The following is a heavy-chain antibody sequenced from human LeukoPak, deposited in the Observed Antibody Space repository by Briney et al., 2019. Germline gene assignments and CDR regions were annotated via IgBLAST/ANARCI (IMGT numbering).Heavy chain of an antibody. CDR3: ARVVDEWLLSGGLYP. CDR1: GFTFTNYW. CDR2: INSAGSTT. J-gene: IGHJ5*02. D-gene: IGHD3-3*01. Sequence: GGSLRLSCAASGFTFTNYWMHWVRQPPGEGLVWVSRINSAGSTTNYADSVKGRFTISRDNAKNTVYLQMNSLRADDTAVYYCARVVDEWLLSGGLYPWGQGTLVTVSS. V-gene: IGHV3-74*01.